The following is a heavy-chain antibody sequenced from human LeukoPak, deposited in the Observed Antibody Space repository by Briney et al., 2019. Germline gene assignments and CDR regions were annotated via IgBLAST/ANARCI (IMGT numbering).Heavy chain of an antibody. Sequence: SQTLSLTCTVSGGSISSGDYYWSWIRQPPGKGLKWIGSIYYTGNTYYNPSLKSRVTISVDTSKNQFSLKLSSVTAADTAVYYCARHGVQGVGPVDYWGQGTLVTVSS. D-gene: IGHD3-10*01. V-gene: IGHV4-39*01. CDR2: IYYTGNT. J-gene: IGHJ4*02. CDR1: GGSISSGDYY. CDR3: ARHGVQGVGPVDY.